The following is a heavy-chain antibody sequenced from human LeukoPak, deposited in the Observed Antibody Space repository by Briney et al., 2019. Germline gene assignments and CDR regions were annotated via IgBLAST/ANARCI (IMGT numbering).Heavy chain of an antibody. CDR2: IYTSGST. CDR3: ARVTSSWYPPYYYYYMDV. V-gene: IGHV4-61*02. CDR1: GGSISSGSYY. D-gene: IGHD6-13*01. J-gene: IGHJ6*03. Sequence: PSETLSLTCTVSGGSISSGSYYWSWIRQPAGKGLEWIGRIYTSGSTNYNPSLKSRVTISVDTSKNQFSLKLSSVTAADTAVYYCARVTSSWYPPYYYYYMDVWGKGTTVTISS.